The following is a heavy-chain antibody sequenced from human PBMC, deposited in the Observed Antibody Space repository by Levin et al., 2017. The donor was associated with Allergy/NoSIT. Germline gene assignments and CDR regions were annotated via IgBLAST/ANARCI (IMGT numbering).Heavy chain of an antibody. D-gene: IGHD3-10*01. Sequence: PGGSLRLSCVASGFTLSDHYIDWLRQAPGKGLEWVGRSRNKANSYTTEYAASVKGRFTLSRDDSQNSLYLQMNSLKTEDTAVYFCGRGDYYDWGSYYKGIWGRGTPVTVSS. CDR1: GFTLSDHY. CDR2: SRNKANSYTT. CDR3: GRGDYYDWGSYYKGI. J-gene: IGHJ4*02. V-gene: IGHV3-72*01.